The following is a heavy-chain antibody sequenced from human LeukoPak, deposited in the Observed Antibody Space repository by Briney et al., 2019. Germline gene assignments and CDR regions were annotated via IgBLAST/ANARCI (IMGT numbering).Heavy chain of an antibody. J-gene: IGHJ5*02. CDR2: ISSSGSAV. CDR3: ARAPSGSYSRFDP. V-gene: IGHV3-48*01. D-gene: IGHD1-26*01. CDR1: GFTFSSYS. Sequence: GGSLRLSCAASGFTFSSYSMNWVRQAPGKGLEWVSYISSSGSAVDYADSVKGRFTISRDNAKNSLYLQVNSLRAEDTAVYYCARAPSGSYSRFDPWGQGTLVTVSS.